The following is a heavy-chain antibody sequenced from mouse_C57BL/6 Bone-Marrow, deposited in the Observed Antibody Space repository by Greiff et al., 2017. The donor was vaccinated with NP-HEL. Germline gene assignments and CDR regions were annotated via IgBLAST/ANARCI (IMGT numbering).Heavy chain of an antibody. CDR3: ARVSRTFAY. V-gene: IGHV1-4*01. CDR1: GYTFTSYT. CDR2: INPSSGYT. J-gene: IGHJ3*01. Sequence: VQRVESGAELARPGASVKMSCKASGYTFTSYTMHWVKQRPGQGLEWIGYINPSSGYTKYNQKFKDKATLTADKSSSTAYMQLSSLTSEDSAVYYCARVSRTFAYWGQGTLVTVSA.